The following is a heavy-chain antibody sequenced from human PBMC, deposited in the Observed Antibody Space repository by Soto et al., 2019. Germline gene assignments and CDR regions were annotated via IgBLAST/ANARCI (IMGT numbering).Heavy chain of an antibody. CDR1: GFTFENHV. CDR3: AKVLRREYSDSLTDAFDF. J-gene: IGHJ3*01. V-gene: IGHV3-23*01. CDR2: ISRSGNSK. D-gene: IGHD4-17*01. Sequence: PGGSLRLSCGASGFTFENHVLTWVRQAPGKGLEWVWSISRSGNSKYYAEAAKGRFSTSRDNSGQTLHLQMTSLTVDDTAIYYCAKVLRREYSDSLTDAFDFWGQGAMVTVSS.